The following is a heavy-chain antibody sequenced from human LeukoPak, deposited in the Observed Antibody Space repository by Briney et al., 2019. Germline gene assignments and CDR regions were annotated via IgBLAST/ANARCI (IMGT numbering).Heavy chain of an antibody. CDR1: GFTFDDYG. J-gene: IGHJ4*02. D-gene: IGHD7-27*01. CDR2: ISGRGGYNT. V-gene: IGHV3-23*01. Sequence: RPGGSLRLSCAASGFTFDDYGMTWARQAPGKGLEWVSSISGRGGYNTFYGDSVKGRFTISRDDSRNTLYLQMNSLRVEDTAVYYCANALGIWGQGTLVTVSS. CDR3: ANALGI.